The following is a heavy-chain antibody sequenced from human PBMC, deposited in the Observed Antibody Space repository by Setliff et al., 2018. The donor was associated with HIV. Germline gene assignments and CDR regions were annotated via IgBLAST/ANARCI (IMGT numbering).Heavy chain of an antibody. D-gene: IGHD3-3*01. CDR2: IYTSGST. Sequence: SETLSLTCTVSGGSISSGSYYWSWIRQPAGKGLEWIGRIYTSGSTNYNPSLKSRVTISVDTSKNQFSLKLSSVTAADTAVYYCAGRGDFWSGYYGRYYYYYMDVWGKGTTVTVS. CDR1: GGSISSGSYY. CDR3: AGRGDFWSGYYGRYYYYYMDV. V-gene: IGHV4-61*02. J-gene: IGHJ6*03.